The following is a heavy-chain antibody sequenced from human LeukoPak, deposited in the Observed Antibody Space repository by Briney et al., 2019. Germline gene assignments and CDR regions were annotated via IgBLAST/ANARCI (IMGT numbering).Heavy chain of an antibody. J-gene: IGHJ4*02. Sequence: GRSLRLSCAASGFTFSSYAMHWVRQAPGKGLEWVAVISYDGSNKYYADSVKGRFTISRDNSKNTLYLQMNSLRAEDTAVYYCARGSGSCYRWGQGTLVTVSS. D-gene: IGHD1-26*01. CDR3: ARGSGSCYR. V-gene: IGHV3-30-3*01. CDR2: ISYDGSNK. CDR1: GFTFSSYA.